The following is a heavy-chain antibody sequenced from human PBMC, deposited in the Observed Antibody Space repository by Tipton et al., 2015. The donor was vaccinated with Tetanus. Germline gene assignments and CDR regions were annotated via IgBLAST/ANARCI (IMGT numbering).Heavy chain of an antibody. V-gene: IGHV3-48*01. CDR3: ARRQVEGGAHFDH. D-gene: IGHD3-16*01. J-gene: IGHJ4*02. Sequence: SLRLSCAASGFNFRIYTMNWVRQAPGKGLEWLSYIIGSGKTMYYADSVNGRFTISKDSGENSVYLQMNSLRAEDSAVYYCARRQVEGGAHFDHWGQGTLVTVSS. CDR2: IIGSGKTM. CDR1: GFNFRIYT.